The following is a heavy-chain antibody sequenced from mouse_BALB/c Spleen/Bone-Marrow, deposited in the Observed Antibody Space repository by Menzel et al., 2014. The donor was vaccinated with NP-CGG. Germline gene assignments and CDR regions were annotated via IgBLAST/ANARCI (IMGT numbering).Heavy chain of an antibody. Sequence: QVQLQQSGPELVKPGDSVKISCRASGYVFSSSWMNWVKRRPGQGLEGIGRIYPGDGNTNYNGKFKGKATLTADTSSSTAYMQISSLTSVDSAFYFCARRRTFITSVVDYFDVWGAGTTVTVSS. D-gene: IGHD1-1*02. V-gene: IGHV1-82*01. CDR1: GYVFSSSW. J-gene: IGHJ1*01. CDR2: IYPGDGNT. CDR3: ARRRTFITSVVDYFDV.